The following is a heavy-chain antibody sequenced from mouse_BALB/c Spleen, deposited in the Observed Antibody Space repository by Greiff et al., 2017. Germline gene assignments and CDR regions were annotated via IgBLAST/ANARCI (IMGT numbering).Heavy chain of an antibody. D-gene: IGHD2-4*01. CDR2: ISYSGST. V-gene: IGHV3-8*02. CDR1: GDSITSGY. Sequence: EVMLVESGPSLVKPSQTLSLTCSVTGDSITSGYWNWIRKFPGNKLEYMGYISYSGSTYYNPSLKSRISITRDTSKNQYYLQLNSVTTEDTATYYCARSGLYDYDAGFAYWGQGTLVTVSA. J-gene: IGHJ3*01. CDR3: ARSGLYDYDAGFAY.